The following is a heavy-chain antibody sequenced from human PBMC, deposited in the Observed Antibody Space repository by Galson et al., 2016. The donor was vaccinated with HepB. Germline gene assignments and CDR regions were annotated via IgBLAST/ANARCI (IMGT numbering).Heavy chain of an antibody. D-gene: IGHD1-26*01. CDR1: GGSISSSHYY. Sequence: ETLSLPCTVSGGSISSSHYYCGWIRQPPGKGLEWIGDVYYSGSTYYNPSLKSRVTISVDTSKNQFSLKLTAVTAADTAVYYCATYLGGIVRASDYWGQGTLVTVFS. CDR2: VYYSGST. CDR3: ATYLGGIVRASDY. J-gene: IGHJ4*02. V-gene: IGHV4-39*01.